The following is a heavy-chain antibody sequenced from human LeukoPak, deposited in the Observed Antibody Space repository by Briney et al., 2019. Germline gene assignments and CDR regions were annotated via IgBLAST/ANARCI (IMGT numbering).Heavy chain of an antibody. V-gene: IGHV4-39*01. CDR3: ARRDTTGRIGRFDP. CDR1: GGSITSTNY. J-gene: IGHJ5*02. D-gene: IGHD1-1*01. Sequence: PSETLSLTCGVSGGSITSTNYWTWVRQPPGKGLEWIASIHYSGSTYYNPSLKSRVTISVDTSKNQFSLKLSSVTAADTAAYYCARRDTTGRIGRFDPWGQGTLVTVSS. CDR2: IHYSGST.